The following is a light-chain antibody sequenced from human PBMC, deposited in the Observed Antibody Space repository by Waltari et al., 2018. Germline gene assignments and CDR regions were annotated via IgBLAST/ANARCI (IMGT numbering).Light chain of an antibody. J-gene: IGLJ2*01. Sequence: QSALTQPRSVSGSPGQSVTISCTGTSNDVGGYNSVSWYQLLPGKAPKLMIYDVTKRPSGVPDRFSGSKSGHTASLTISGLQADDEADYYCCSYVGNYPVIFGGGTKLTVL. CDR2: DVT. V-gene: IGLV2-11*01. CDR3: CSYVGNYPVI. CDR1: SNDVGGYNS.